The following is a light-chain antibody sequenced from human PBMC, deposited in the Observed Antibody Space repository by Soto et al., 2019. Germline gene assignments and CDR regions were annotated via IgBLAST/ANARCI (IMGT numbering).Light chain of an antibody. V-gene: IGKV1-39*01. CDR2: AAS. J-gene: IGKJ4*01. Sequence: DIQMTQSPSSLSASVGDRVTITCRASQSISSYLNWYQQKPGKAPRLLIYAASSLQSGVPSRFSGSGSGTDFTLTISRLQTEDFATYYWQQSYSTLFTFGGGTKVEIK. CDR1: QSISSY. CDR3: QQSYSTLFT.